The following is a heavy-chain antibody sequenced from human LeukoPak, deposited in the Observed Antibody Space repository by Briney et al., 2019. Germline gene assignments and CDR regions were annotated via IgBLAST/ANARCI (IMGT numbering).Heavy chain of an antibody. CDR2: IKSKTDGETR. CDR3: ITDPGDYEDF. D-gene: IGHD4-17*01. J-gene: IGHJ4*02. CDR1: GFSFTNAW. V-gene: IGHV3-15*01. Sequence: PGGSLRLSCAASGFSFTNAWMSWVRQAPGKGLEWVGRIKSKTDGETRGYAAPVRGRFAISRDDSKNTLFLLMNSLKSDDAAVYFCITDPGDYEDFWGQGTLVTVSS.